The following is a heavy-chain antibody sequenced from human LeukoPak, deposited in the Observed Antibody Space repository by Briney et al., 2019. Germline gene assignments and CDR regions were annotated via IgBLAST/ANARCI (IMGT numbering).Heavy chain of an antibody. V-gene: IGHV3-21*01. CDR2: ISFSSRYI. J-gene: IGHJ4*02. Sequence: GGSLRLSCAASGFTFSTYSMNWLRQAPGKGLEWVSSISFSSRYIYYADSVKGRFTISRDNSKNSLYLRMSSLKAEDTAVYYCARDNTGDFDSWGQGTLVTVSS. CDR3: ARDNTGDFDS. D-gene: IGHD2/OR15-2a*01. CDR1: GFTFSTYS.